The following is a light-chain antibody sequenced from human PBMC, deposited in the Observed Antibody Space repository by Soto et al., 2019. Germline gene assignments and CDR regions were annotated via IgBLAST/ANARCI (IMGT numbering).Light chain of an antibody. Sequence: QAVVTQPPSVSGAPGQSVTISCTGSSSNIGAGYDVHWYQQFPGAAPKLLIYGNSNRPSGVPDRFSGSKSGTSASLAISGLLAEYEADYYCQSYDGSLYVFGSGTKLTVL. CDR3: QSYDGSLYV. V-gene: IGLV1-40*01. CDR1: SSNIGAGYD. J-gene: IGLJ1*01. CDR2: GNS.